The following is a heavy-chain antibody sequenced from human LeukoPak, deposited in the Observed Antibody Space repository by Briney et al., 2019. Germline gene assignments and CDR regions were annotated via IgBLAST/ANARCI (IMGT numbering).Heavy chain of an antibody. J-gene: IGHJ5*02. D-gene: IGHD2-2*01. CDR1: GGSISSYY. CDR2: IYYSRST. Sequence: PSETLSLTCTVSGGSISSYYWSWIRQPPGKGLEWIGYIYYSRSTNYNPSLKSRVTISLDTAKNQFSLKLSSVTAADTAVYYCASAPATYCSSTSCYQPRGWFDPWGQGTPVTVSS. V-gene: IGHV4-59*01. CDR3: ASAPATYCSSTSCYQPRGWFDP.